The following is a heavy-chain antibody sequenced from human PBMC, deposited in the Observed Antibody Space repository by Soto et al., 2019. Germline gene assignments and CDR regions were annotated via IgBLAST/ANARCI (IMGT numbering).Heavy chain of an antibody. CDR3: AKSVYNWNDGFFDY. D-gene: IGHD1-1*01. J-gene: IGHJ4*02. CDR1: GFTFSTYG. V-gene: IGHV3-30*18. CDR2: ISYDGVNK. Sequence: GGSLRLSCEASGFTFSTYGMHWVRQAQGKGLEWVAVISYDGVNKYYADSVKGRFTISRDNSKNTLYLQMNSLRAEDTAVYYSAKSVYNWNDGFFDYWGQGTLVTVSS.